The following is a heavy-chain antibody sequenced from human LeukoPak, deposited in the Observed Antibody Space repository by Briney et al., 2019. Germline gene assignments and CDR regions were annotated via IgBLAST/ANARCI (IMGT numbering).Heavy chain of an antibody. CDR2: IYTSGST. J-gene: IGHJ5*02. V-gene: IGHV4-4*07. D-gene: IGHD2-2*01. CDR1: GGSISSYY. CDR3: ARTRYCSSTSCSPWFDP. Sequence: SETLSLTCTVSGGSISSYYWSWIRQPAGKGLEWIGRIYTSGSTNYNPSLKSRVTMSVDTSKNQFSLKLSSVTAADTAVYYCARTRYCSSTSCSPWFDPWGRGTLVTVSS.